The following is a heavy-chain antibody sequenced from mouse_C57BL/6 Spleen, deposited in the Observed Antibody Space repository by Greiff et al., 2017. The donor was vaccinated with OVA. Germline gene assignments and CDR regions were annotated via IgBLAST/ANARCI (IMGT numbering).Heavy chain of an antibody. J-gene: IGHJ1*03. CDR2: ISSGSSTI. CDR1: GFTFSDYG. V-gene: IGHV5-17*01. CDR3: ARQGTTVVDWYFDV. Sequence: DVKLVESGGGLVKPGGSLKLSCAASGFTFSDYGMHWVRQAPEKGLEWVAYISSGSSTIYYADTVKGRFTISRDNAKNTLFLQMTNLRSEDTAMYYCARQGTTVVDWYFDVWGTGTTVTVSS. D-gene: IGHD1-1*01.